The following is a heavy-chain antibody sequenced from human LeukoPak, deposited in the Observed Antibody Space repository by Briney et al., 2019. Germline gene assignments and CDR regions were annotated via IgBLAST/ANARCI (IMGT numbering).Heavy chain of an antibody. CDR2: INPSGGST. CDR3: ARGNYYGSGSSSFSGHCYYMDV. Sequence: ASVKVSCKASGYTFTSYYMHWVRQAPGQGLEWMGIINPSGGSTSYAQKFQGRVTITADESTSTAYMELSSLRSEDTAVYYCARGNYYGSGSSSFSGHCYYMDVWGKGTTVTISS. V-gene: IGHV1-46*01. CDR1: GYTFTSYY. D-gene: IGHD3-10*01. J-gene: IGHJ6*03.